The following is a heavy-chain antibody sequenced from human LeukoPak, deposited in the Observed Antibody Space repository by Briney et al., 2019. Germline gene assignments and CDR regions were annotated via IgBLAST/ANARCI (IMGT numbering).Heavy chain of an antibody. V-gene: IGHV3-23*01. CDR2: ISDRAAPP. CDR1: GFTLSRSW. CDR3: ASSRSL. Sequence: GGSLRLSCAASGFTLSRSWMNWVRQAPVQVLVFVSHISDRAAPPFYSYSVTCLFTISIDNSKNTLYLQMNSLRAEDTAVYYCASSRSLWGPGTLVTVSS. J-gene: IGHJ4*02.